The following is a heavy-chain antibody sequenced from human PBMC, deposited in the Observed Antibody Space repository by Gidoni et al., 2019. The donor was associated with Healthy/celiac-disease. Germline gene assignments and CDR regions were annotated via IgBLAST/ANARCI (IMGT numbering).Heavy chain of an antibody. CDR3: AASGYSRRKYFQH. V-gene: IGHV4-34*01. Sequence: QVQLQQWGAGLLKPSETLSLTCAVYGGSFSGYYWSWIRQPPGKGLEWLGEINHSGSTNYNPSLKSRVTISVDTSKNQFSLKLSSVTAADTAVYYCAASGYSRRKYFQHWGQGTLVTVSS. CDR2: INHSGST. CDR1: GGSFSGYY. J-gene: IGHJ1*01. D-gene: IGHD6-13*01.